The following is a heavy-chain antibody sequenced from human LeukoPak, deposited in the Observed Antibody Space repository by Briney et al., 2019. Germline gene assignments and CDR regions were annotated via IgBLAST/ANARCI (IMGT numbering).Heavy chain of an antibody. D-gene: IGHD2-2*02. CDR2: INHSGST. CDR3: ARQGYCSSTSCYNFMGYYYYYGMDV. CDR1: GGSFCGYY. V-gene: IGHV4-34*01. J-gene: IGHJ6*02. Sequence: PSETLSLTCAVYGGSFCGYYWSWIRQPPGKGLEWIGEINHSGSTNYNPSLKSRVTISVDTSKNQFSLKLSSVTAADTAVYYCARQGYCSSTSCYNFMGYYYYYGMDVWGQGTTVTVSS.